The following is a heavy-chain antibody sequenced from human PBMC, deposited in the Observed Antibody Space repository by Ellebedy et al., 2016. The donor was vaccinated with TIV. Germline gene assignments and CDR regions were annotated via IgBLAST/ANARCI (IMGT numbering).Heavy chain of an antibody. Sequence: MPSETLSLTCTVSGGSISSYYWSWIRQPPGKGLEWIGYIYYSGSTNYNPSLKSRVTISVDTSKNQFPLKLSSVTAADTAVYYCARARDDSSGYYPYYFDYWGQGTLVTVSS. CDR2: IYYSGST. V-gene: IGHV4-59*01. D-gene: IGHD3-22*01. CDR3: ARARDDSSGYYPYYFDY. J-gene: IGHJ4*02. CDR1: GGSISSYY.